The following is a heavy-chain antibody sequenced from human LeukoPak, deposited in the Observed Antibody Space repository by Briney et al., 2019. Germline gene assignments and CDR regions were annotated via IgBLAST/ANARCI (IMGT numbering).Heavy chain of an antibody. J-gene: IGHJ4*02. CDR1: GFTFSDYW. D-gene: IGHD1-26*01. V-gene: IGHV3-7*03. CDR3: ARAGGPGTVDY. Sequence: GGSLRLSCEASGFTFSDYWMSWVRQAPGKGLEWVANINHDGRETYYVDSVKGRFTISRDNAKNSLFLQMNNLRVEDTAVYYCARAGGPGTVDYWGQGTLLTVSS. CDR2: INHDGRET.